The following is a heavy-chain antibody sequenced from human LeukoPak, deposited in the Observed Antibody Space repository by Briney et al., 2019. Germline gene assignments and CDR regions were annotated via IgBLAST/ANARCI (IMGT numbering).Heavy chain of an antibody. CDR3: ARSRITIFGVVIFFRYYYGMDV. CDR1: GYTFTSYD. Sequence: ASVKVSCKASGYTFTSYDINWVRQATGQGVEWMGWMNPNSGNTGYAQKFQGRVTMTRNTSISTAYMELSSLRSEDTAVYYCARSRITIFGVVIFFRYYYGMDVWGQGTTVTVSS. V-gene: IGHV1-8*01. D-gene: IGHD3-3*01. CDR2: MNPNSGNT. J-gene: IGHJ6*02.